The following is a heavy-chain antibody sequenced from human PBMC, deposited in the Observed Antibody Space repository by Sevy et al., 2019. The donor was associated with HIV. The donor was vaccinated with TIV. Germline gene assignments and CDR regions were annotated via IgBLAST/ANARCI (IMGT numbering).Heavy chain of an antibody. Sequence: GGSLRLSCTSSGFTFSSYAMNWVRQAPGKGLEWVSTISHSGDSTYYADSVKGRFTISRDNSENTLYLQMNSLRAEDTALYYCAGRKVGDFWSGSIRGQWAGGPLFDYWGQGTLVTVSS. V-gene: IGHV3-23*01. CDR3: AGRKVGDFWSGSIRGQWAGGPLFDY. CDR1: GFTFSSYA. CDR2: ISHSGDST. D-gene: IGHD3-3*01. J-gene: IGHJ4*02.